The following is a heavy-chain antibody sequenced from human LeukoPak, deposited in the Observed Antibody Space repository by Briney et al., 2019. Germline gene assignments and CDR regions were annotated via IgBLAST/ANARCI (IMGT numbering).Heavy chain of an antibody. D-gene: IGHD1-26*01. Sequence: GGSLRLSCAASGFTFSDYYMSWIRQAPGKGLEWLSYISTSSTYTNYADSVKGRFTISRDNSKNTLYLQMSSLRAEDTAVYYCVKDWSGTYSFDYWGQGTLVTVSS. CDR2: ISTSSTYT. J-gene: IGHJ4*02. CDR3: VKDWSGTYSFDY. V-gene: IGHV3-11*06. CDR1: GFTFSDYY.